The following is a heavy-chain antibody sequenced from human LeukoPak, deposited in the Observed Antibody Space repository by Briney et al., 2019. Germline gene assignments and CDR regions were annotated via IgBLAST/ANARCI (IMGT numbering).Heavy chain of an antibody. V-gene: IGHV1-8*01. CDR2: MNPNSGNT. J-gene: IGHJ4*02. CDR1: GYTFTSYD. CDR3: ARAHYYDSSGYGPPPDY. Sequence: ASVKVSCKASGYTFTSYDINWVRQATGQGLEWMGWMNPNSGNTGYAQKFQGRVTMTRNTSISTAYMEVSSLRSEDTAVYYCARAHYYDSSGYGPPPDYWGQGTLVTVSS. D-gene: IGHD3-22*01.